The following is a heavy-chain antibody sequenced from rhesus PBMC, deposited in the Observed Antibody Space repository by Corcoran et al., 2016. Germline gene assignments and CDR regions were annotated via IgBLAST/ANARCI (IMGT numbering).Heavy chain of an antibody. CDR3: ARSITLVVVITTNYFDY. D-gene: IGHD3-16*01. Sequence: QVQLQESGPGLVKPSETLSLTCAVSGGSISSSYYYWSWIRQAPGKGLAWIGYISNSRTTPSTPSLKSRVPISRDTSKNQFSLNLSSVTAADTAVYYCARSITLVVVITTNYFDYWGQGVLVTVSS. CDR1: GGSISSSYYY. CDR2: ISNSRTT. J-gene: IGHJ4*01. V-gene: IGHV4-122*02.